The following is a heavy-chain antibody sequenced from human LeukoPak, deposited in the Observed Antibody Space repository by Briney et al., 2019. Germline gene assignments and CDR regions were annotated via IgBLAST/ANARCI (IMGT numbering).Heavy chain of an antibody. Sequence: SETLSLTCTVSGGSISSYYWSWIRQPPGKGLEWIGYIYYSGNTNYNPSLKSRVTISVDTSKNQFSLKLSSVTAADTAVYYCARHGGPYSYDSSDPGDYWGQGTLVTVSS. CDR3: ARHGGPYSYDSSDPGDY. J-gene: IGHJ4*02. CDR1: GGSISSYY. V-gene: IGHV4-59*08. CDR2: IYYSGNT. D-gene: IGHD3-22*01.